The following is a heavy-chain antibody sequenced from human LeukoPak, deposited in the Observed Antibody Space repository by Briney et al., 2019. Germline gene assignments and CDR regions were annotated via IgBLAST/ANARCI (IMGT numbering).Heavy chain of an antibody. CDR3: AGDPLIVVVGYGMDV. Sequence: GGSLRLSCAASGFTFSSYWMSWVRQAPGKGLEWVANIKQDGSEKYYVDSVKGRFTISRDNAKNSLYLQMNSLRAEDTAVYYCAGDPLIVVVGYGMDVWGQGTTVTVSS. V-gene: IGHV3-7*01. J-gene: IGHJ6*02. D-gene: IGHD3-22*01. CDR1: GFTFSSYW. CDR2: IKQDGSEK.